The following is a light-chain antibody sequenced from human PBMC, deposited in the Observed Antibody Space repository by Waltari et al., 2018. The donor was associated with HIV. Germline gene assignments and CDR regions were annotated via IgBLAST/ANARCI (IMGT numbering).Light chain of an antibody. J-gene: IGLJ1*01. CDR1: AFPNQH. CDR3: HSSDSSGTYV. Sequence: SSELTQPPSVSVSPGPTARIPCPGDAFPNQHVYWYQQKPGQAPVLVIYKDTERPSGIPERFSGSSSGTTVTLTISGVQAEDEADYYCHSSDSSGTYVFGTGTKVSVL. V-gene: IGLV3-25*03. CDR2: KDT.